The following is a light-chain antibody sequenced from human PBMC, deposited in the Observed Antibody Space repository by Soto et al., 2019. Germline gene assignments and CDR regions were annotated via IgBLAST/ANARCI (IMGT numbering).Light chain of an antibody. CDR1: SSNIGSNT. J-gene: IGLJ2*01. V-gene: IGLV1-44*01. CDR3: AAWDVSLNVV. CDR2: SNN. Sequence: QSVLTQAPSASGTPGQRVTISCSGSSSNIGSNTVNWYQQLPGTAPKLLIYSNNQRPSGVPDRFSGSKSGTSASLAISGLQSEDEADYYCAAWDVSLNVVFGGGTKVTVL.